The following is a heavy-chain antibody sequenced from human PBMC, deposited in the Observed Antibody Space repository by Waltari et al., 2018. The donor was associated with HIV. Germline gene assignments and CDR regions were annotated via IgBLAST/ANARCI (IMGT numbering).Heavy chain of an antibody. V-gene: IGHV1-2*02. CDR3: ARDRVSGGHDWWFDL. Sequence: QVQLVQSGAEVKKPGASVTVSCKASGYTLSGYYMQWVRPAPGQGLEWMGRIDVNRGGANYAQNFQDRVTMTRDTSISTAYMEVRSLTSDDTAVYYCARDRVSGGHDWWFDLWGRGTLVTVSS. D-gene: IGHD2-15*01. J-gene: IGHJ2*01. CDR1: GYTLSGYY. CDR2: IDVNRGGA.